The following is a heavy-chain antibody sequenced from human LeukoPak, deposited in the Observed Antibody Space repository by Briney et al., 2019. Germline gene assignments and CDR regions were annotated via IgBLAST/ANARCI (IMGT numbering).Heavy chain of an antibody. CDR3: ARRSWNDVKNYYFDY. Sequence: SETLSLTCTVPGGSISSYYWSWIRQPPGKGLEWIGYIYYSGSTNCKPSLKSRVTISVDTSKNQFSLKLSSVTAADTAVYYCARRSWNDVKNYYFDYWGQGTLVTVSS. CDR2: IYYSGST. D-gene: IGHD1-1*01. V-gene: IGHV4-59*01. J-gene: IGHJ4*02. CDR1: GGSISSYY.